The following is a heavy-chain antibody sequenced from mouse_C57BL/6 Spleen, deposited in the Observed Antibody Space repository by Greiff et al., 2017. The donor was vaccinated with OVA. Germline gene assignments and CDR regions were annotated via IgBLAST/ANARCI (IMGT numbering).Heavy chain of an antibody. CDR3: ARSYSTYAMDY. CDR2: ISSGSSTI. J-gene: IGHJ4*01. D-gene: IGHD2-5*01. CDR1: GFTFSDYG. Sequence: EVQVVESGGGLVKPGGSLKLSCAASGFTFSDYGMHWVRQAPEKGLEWVAYISSGSSTIYYADTVKGRFTISRDNAKNTLFLQMTSLMSEDTAMYYCARSYSTYAMDYWGQGTSVTVSS. V-gene: IGHV5-17*01.